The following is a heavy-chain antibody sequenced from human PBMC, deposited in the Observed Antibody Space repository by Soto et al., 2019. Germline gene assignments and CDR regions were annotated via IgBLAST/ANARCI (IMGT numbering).Heavy chain of an antibody. CDR1: GGSISSGGYY. CDR3: ARVSLNSMRDYIWGSFRTYYYYYMDV. Sequence: SETLSLTCTVSGGSISSGGYYWSWIRQHPGKGLEWIGYIFYSGSTYYNPSLKSRVTISVDTSKNQFSLKLSSVTAADTAVYYCARVSLNSMRDYIWGSFRTYYYYYMDVWGKGTTVTVSS. J-gene: IGHJ6*03. CDR2: IFYSGST. D-gene: IGHD3-16*02. V-gene: IGHV4-31*03.